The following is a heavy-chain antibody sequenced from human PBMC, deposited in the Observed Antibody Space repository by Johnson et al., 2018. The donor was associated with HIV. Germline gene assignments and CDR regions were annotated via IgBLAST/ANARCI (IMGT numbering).Heavy chain of an antibody. CDR1: GFTFDDYT. D-gene: IGHD1-26*01. V-gene: IGHV3-43*01. CDR3: AKDASGSYSRAQSISDAFHV. CDR2: ISWDGGST. Sequence: VQLVESGGVVVQPGGSLRLSCAASGFTFDDYTMHWVRQAPGKGLEWVSLISWDGGSTYYADSVKGRFTISRDNSKNSLYLQMNSLRTEDTALYYCAKDASGSYSRAQSISDAFHVWGQGTMVTVSS. J-gene: IGHJ3*01.